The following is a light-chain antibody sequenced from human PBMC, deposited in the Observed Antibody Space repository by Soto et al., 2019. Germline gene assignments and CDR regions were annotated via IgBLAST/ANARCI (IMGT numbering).Light chain of an antibody. Sequence: EIVMTQSPATLYVSPGERATLSCRASQSVGTNLAWYQQKPCQAPRLLIYGASTRATGIPDRFSGSGSGTEFTLTISSLQSEDFAVYHCQQYKTWSSITFGQGTRLEIK. CDR1: QSVGTN. V-gene: IGKV3-15*01. CDR3: QQYKTWSSIT. CDR2: GAS. J-gene: IGKJ5*01.